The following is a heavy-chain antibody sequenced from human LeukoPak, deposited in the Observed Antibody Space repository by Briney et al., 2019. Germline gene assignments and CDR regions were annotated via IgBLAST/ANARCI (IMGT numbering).Heavy chain of an antibody. D-gene: IGHD6-6*01. CDR2: IYSGGST. V-gene: IGHV3-66*01. J-gene: IGHJ3*02. CDR3: AREVAASRYAFDI. CDR1: GFTFSSYA. Sequence: GGSLRLSCAASGFTFSSYAMSWVRQAPGKGLEWVSVIYSGGSTYYADSVKGRFTISRDNSKNTLYLQMNSLRAEDTAVYYCAREVAASRYAFDIWGQGTMVTVSS.